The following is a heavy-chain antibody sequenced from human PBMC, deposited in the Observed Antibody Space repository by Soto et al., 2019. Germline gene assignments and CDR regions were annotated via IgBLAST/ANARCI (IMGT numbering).Heavy chain of an antibody. CDR3: ARDLAKGGGSAGFDY. J-gene: IGHJ4*02. V-gene: IGHV1-69*06. CDR1: GGTFSSYA. Sequence: ASVKVSCKASGGTFSSYAISWVRQAPGQGLEWMGGIIPIFGTANYAQKFQGRVTITADTSISTAYMALTRLRSDDTAVYYCARDLAKGGGSAGFDYWGQGTLVTVSS. CDR2: IIPIFGTA. D-gene: IGHD1-26*01.